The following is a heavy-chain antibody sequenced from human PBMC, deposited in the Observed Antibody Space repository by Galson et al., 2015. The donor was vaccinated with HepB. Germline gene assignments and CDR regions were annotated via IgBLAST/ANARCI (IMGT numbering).Heavy chain of an antibody. V-gene: IGHV1-18*01. CDR3: ARGYCSGGSCSRYYYYMDV. J-gene: IGHJ6*03. D-gene: IGHD2-15*01. Sequence: SVKVSCKASGYTFTSYGISWVRQAPGQGLEWMGWISAYNGNTNYAQKLQGRVTMTTDTSTSTAYMELRSLRSDDTAVYYCARGYCSGGSCSRYYYYMDVWVKGTTVTVSS. CDR2: ISAYNGNT. CDR1: GYTFTSYG.